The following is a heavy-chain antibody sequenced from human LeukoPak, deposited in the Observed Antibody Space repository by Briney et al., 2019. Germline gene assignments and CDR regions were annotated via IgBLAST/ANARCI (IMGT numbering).Heavy chain of an antibody. CDR3: ARVYGRIAVYGMDV. Sequence: GGSLRLSCEASGFTFSSYSMNWVRQAPGQGLEWVSSISSSSYIYYADSVKGRFTISRDNAKNSLYLQMNSLRAEDTAVYYCARVYGRIAVYGMDVWGQGTTVTVSS. V-gene: IGHV3-21*01. CDR2: ISSSSYI. D-gene: IGHD6-19*01. J-gene: IGHJ6*02. CDR1: GFTFSSYS.